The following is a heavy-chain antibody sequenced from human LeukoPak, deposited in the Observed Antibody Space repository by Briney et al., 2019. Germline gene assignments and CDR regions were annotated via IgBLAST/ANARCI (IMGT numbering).Heavy chain of an antibody. V-gene: IGHV1-69*06. J-gene: IGHJ3*02. D-gene: IGHD6-19*01. CDR1: GGTFSSYA. Sequence: SVKVSCQASGGTFSSYAISWVRQAPGQGLEWVGGIIPIFGTANYAQKCQGRVTITADKTTSTAYMELSSLRSEDTAVYYCARPVMSSGWYGSAFDIWGQGTMVTVSS. CDR3: ARPVMSSGWYGSAFDI. CDR2: IIPIFGTA.